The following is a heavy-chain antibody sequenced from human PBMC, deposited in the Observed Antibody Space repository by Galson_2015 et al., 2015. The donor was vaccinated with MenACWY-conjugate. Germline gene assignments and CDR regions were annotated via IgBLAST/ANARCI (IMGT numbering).Heavy chain of an antibody. J-gene: IGHJ2*01. V-gene: IGHV4-39*07. CDR2: IFNNGST. CDR1: GGSISSSSHY. D-gene: IGHD1-26*01. Sequence: LSLTCTVSGGSISSSSHYWGWIRQPPGKGLEWIGSIFNNGSTYYSPSLKSRVAISVDTSKNQFSLKLSSVTAADTAVYYCARDGGSYPNWYFDLWGRGT. CDR3: ARDGGSYPNWYFDL.